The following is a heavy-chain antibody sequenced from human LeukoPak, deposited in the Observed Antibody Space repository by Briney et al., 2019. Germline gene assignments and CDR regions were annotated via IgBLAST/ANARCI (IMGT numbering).Heavy chain of an antibody. Sequence: AASVKVSCKASGYTFTSYDINWVRQATGQGLEWMGWMNPNSGNTGYAQKFQGRVTMTRNTSISTAYMELSSLRSEDTAVYYCAREGLVLGAYYYGMDVWGQGTTVTVSS. J-gene: IGHJ6*02. CDR2: MNPNSGNT. D-gene: IGHD6-19*01. V-gene: IGHV1-8*01. CDR3: AREGLVLGAYYYGMDV. CDR1: GYTFTSYD.